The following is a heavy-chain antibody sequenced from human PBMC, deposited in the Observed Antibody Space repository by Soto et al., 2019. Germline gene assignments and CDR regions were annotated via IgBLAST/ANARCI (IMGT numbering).Heavy chain of an antibody. CDR1: GFTFSSYW. V-gene: IGHV3-7*01. CDR2: IKQDGSEK. CDR3: ARGAGKRFLEWLLYFDY. D-gene: IGHD3-3*01. Sequence: GGSLRLSCAASGFTFSSYWMSWVRQAPGKGLEWVTNIKQDGSEKYYVDSVKGRFTISRDNAKNSLYLQMNSLRAEDTAVYYCARGAGKRFLEWLLYFDYWGQGTLVTVSS. J-gene: IGHJ4*02.